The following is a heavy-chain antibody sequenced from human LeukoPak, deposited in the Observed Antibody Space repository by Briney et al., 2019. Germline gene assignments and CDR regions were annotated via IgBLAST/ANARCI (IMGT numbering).Heavy chain of an antibody. CDR3: AKDRDGNYRTFIDS. CDR2: IGGDGGST. V-gene: IGHV3-23*01. D-gene: IGHD1-7*01. J-gene: IGHJ4*02. Sequence: GGSLTLSCAASGFTFTTYAMTWVRQAPGKGLEWVSTIGGDGGSTYSADSVNGRFTISRDNSENILYLQMNSLRAEDTAVYYCAKDRDGNYRTFIDSWGQGTLVTVSS. CDR1: GFTFTTYA.